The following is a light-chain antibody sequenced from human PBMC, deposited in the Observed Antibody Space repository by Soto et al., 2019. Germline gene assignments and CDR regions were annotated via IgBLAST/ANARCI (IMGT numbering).Light chain of an antibody. Sequence: ITCRASQSISSYLNWYQQKPGKAPKLLIYAASSLQSGVPSRFSGSGSGTDFTLTISSLQPEDFATYYCQQSYSTPQTFGPGTKVDIK. CDR2: AAS. CDR1: QSISSY. J-gene: IGKJ3*01. V-gene: IGKV1-39*01. CDR3: QQSYSTPQT.